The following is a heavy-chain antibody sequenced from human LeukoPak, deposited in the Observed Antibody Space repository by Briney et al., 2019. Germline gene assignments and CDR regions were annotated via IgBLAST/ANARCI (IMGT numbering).Heavy chain of an antibody. CDR3: AKVPPVDTAMALDGMDV. CDR2: ISYDGSNK. D-gene: IGHD5-18*01. Sequence: GGSLRLSCAASGVTFSSYGMHWVREAPGKGLEWVAVISYDGSNKYYADSVKGRFTISRDNSKNTLYLQMNSLRAEDTAVYYCAKVPPVDTAMALDGMDVWGKGTTVTVSS. J-gene: IGHJ6*04. V-gene: IGHV3-30*18. CDR1: GVTFSSYG.